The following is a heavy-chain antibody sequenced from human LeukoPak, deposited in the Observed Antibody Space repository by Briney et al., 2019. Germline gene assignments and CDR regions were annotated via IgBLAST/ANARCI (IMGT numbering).Heavy chain of an antibody. Sequence: GGSLRLSCAASGFTFSSYAMSWVRQAPGKGLEWVSAISGSGGSTYYADSVKGRFTISRDNSKNTLYLQMNSLRAEDTAVYYCARGRMYSSSWYNYWGQGTLVTVSS. CDR2: ISGSGGST. CDR3: ARGRMYSSSWYNY. V-gene: IGHV3-23*01. D-gene: IGHD6-13*01. J-gene: IGHJ4*02. CDR1: GFTFSSYA.